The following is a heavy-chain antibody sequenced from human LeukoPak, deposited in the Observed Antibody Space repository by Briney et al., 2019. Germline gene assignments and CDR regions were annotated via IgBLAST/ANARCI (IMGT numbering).Heavy chain of an antibody. CDR1: GFTFSSYS. V-gene: IGHV3-48*01. Sequence: PGGSLRLSCAAPGFTFSSYSMNWVRQAPGKGLEWVSYISSSSSTIYYADSVKGRFTISRDNAKNSLYLQMNSLRAEDTAVYYCASEVGPQNFDYWGQGTLVTVSS. D-gene: IGHD1-26*01. CDR3: ASEVGPQNFDY. J-gene: IGHJ4*02. CDR2: ISSSSSTI.